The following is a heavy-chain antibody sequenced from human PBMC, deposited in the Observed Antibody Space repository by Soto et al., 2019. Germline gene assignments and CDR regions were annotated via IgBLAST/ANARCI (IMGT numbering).Heavy chain of an antibody. CDR2: MNPNSGNT. D-gene: IGHD3-22*01. Sequence: QVQLVQSGAEVKKPGASVKVSCKAFGYTFTSYDINWVRQATGQGLEWMGWMNPNSGNTGYAQKFQGRVTMTRNTSISTAYMELSSLRSEDTAVYYCASGYYQYYYYYGMDVWGQGTTVTVSS. CDR3: ASGYYQYYYYYGMDV. J-gene: IGHJ6*02. V-gene: IGHV1-8*01. CDR1: GYTFTSYD.